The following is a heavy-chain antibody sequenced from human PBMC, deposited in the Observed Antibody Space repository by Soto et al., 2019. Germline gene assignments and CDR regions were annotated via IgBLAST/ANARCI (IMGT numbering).Heavy chain of an antibody. CDR2: ISGSSGFT. J-gene: IGHJ6*02. Sequence: EVQLLESGGGLVQPGGSLRLSCAASGLGLAFSTYAMSWVREAPGKGLEWGSAISGSSGFTVYTDSDKGRFTISIDNSKNTLYLQVNALRAEDTALYSCWSALYCMSRAFQYNYGMDVWGQGTTVAVSS. CDR1: GLGLAFSTYA. CDR3: WSALYCMSRAFQYNYGMDV. V-gene: IGHV3-23*01. D-gene: IGHD3-3*01.